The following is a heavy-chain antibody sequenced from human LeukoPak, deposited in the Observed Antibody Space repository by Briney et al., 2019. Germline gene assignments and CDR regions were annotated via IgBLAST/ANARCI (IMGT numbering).Heavy chain of an antibody. CDR2: INPNSGGT. J-gene: IGHJ4*02. CDR3: ARGRGYSYGEDLDY. V-gene: IGHV1-2*02. CDR1: GYTFTGYY. Sequence: VASVKVSCKASGYTFTGYYMHWVRQAPGQGLEWMGWINPNSGGTNYAQKFQGRVTMTRDTSTSTAYMELSRLRSDDTAVYYCARGRGYSYGEDLDYWGQGTLVTVSS. D-gene: IGHD5-18*01.